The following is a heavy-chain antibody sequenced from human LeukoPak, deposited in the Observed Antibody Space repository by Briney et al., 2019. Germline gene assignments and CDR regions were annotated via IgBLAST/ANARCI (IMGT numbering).Heavy chain of an antibody. D-gene: IGHD2-15*01. V-gene: IGHV1-2*06. CDR1: GYPFTDYY. CDR2: INPNSGGT. CDR3: ARGYCSGGSCYCDY. Sequence: ASVKVSCKASGYPFTDYYMHWVRQAPGQGLEWMGRINPNSGGTNYALKFRGKVTMTRDTSISTAYMELRRLRSDDTAVYYCARGYCSGGSCYCDYWGQGTLVTVSS. J-gene: IGHJ4*02.